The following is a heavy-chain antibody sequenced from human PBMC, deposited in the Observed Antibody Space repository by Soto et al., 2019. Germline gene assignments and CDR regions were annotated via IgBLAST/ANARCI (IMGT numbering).Heavy chain of an antibody. V-gene: IGHV3-74*01. J-gene: IGHJ5*02. Sequence: EVQLVESGGGLVQTGGSLRLSCAASGFTFSGYWMHWVRQAPGKGLVWVSRIKSDGSSTYYADSVKGRFTVSRDNAKKTLYLQMYSLRVEDTAVYYCTRRDWFDPGGQGTLVIVSS. CDR1: GFTFSGYW. CDR3: TRRDWFDP. CDR2: IKSDGSST.